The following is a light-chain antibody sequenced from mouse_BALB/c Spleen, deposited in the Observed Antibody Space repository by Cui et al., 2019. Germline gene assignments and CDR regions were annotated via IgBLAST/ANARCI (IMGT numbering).Light chain of an antibody. CDR2: DTS. Sequence: IVLTHSPAIMSASPGEKVTMTCRASSSVSYMYWYQQKPGSSPRLLIYDTSNLASGVPVRFSGSGSGTSYSLTISRMEAEDAATYYCQQWSSYPRTFGGGTKLEIK. V-gene: IGKV4-55*01. J-gene: IGKJ1*01. CDR1: SSVSY. CDR3: QQWSSYPRT.